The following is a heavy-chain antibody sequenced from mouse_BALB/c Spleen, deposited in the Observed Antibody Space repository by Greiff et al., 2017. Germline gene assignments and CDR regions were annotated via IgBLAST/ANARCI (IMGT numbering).Heavy chain of an antibody. CDR1: GYTFTSYW. CDR2: IYPGSGST. V-gene: IGHV1S22*01. D-gene: IGHD4-1*01. CDR3: TRYGLGDYFDD. Sequence: LQQPGSELVRPGASVKLSCKASGYTFTSYWMHWVKQRPGQGLEWIGNIYPGSGSTNYDEKFKSKATLTVDTSSSTAYMQLSSLTSEDSAVYYCTRYGLGDYFDDWGQGTTLTVSS. J-gene: IGHJ2*01.